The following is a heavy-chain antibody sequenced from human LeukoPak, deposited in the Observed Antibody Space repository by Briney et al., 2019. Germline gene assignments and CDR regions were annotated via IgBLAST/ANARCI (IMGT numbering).Heavy chain of an antibody. D-gene: IGHD2-15*01. Sequence: ASVKVSCKVSGYTLTELSMHWVRQAPGKGLEWMGGFDPEDGETIYAQKFQGRVTMTEDTSTDTAYMELSSLRSEDTAVYYCATPRYCSGGSCYYDYYFDYWGQGTLVTVSS. CDR1: GYTLTELS. CDR2: FDPEDGET. CDR3: ATPRYCSGGSCYYDYYFDY. J-gene: IGHJ4*02. V-gene: IGHV1-24*01.